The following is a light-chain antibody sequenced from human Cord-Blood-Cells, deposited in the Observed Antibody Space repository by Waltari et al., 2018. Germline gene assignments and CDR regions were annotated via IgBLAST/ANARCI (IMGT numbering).Light chain of an antibody. J-gene: IGKJ4*01. CDR3: QQRSNWLT. Sequence: IVLTQSPATLSLSPGESATLSCRASQSVSSYLAWYHQKPGQAPRLLIYDASNRATGIPARFSGSGSGTDFTLTISSLEPEDFAVYYCQQRSNWLTFGGGTKVEIK. CDR2: DAS. V-gene: IGKV3-11*01. CDR1: QSVSSY.